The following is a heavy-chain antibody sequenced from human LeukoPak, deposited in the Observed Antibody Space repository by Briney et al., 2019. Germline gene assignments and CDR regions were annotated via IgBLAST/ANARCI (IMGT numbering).Heavy chain of an antibody. CDR2: IYYSGST. CDR1: GGSISSYY. D-gene: IGHD6-6*01. CDR3: ARESSIAAFFP. J-gene: IGHJ5*02. Sequence: PSETLSLTCTVSGGSISSYYWSWIRQPPGKGLEWIGYIYYSGSTNYNPSLKSRVTISVDTSKNQFSLKLSSMTAADTAVYYCARESSIAAFFPWGQGTLVTVSS. V-gene: IGHV4-59*01.